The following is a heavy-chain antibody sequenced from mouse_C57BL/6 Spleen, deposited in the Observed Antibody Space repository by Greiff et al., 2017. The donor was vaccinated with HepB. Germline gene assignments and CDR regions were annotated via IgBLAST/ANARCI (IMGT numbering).Heavy chain of an antibody. CDR3: ARLTGSWFAY. J-gene: IGHJ3*01. CDR1: GFTFSSYG. Sequence: EVMLVESGGDLVKPGGSLKLSCAASGFTFSSYGMSWVRQTPDKRLEWVATISSGGSYTYYPDSVKGRVTISRDNAKNTLYLQMGSLKSEDTAMYYCARLTGSWFAYWGQGTLVTVSA. D-gene: IGHD2-13*01. V-gene: IGHV5-6*01. CDR2: ISSGGSYT.